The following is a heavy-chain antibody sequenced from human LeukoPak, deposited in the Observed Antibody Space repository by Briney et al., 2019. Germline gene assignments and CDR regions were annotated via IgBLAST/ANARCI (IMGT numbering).Heavy chain of an antibody. CDR2: ISYDGSNK. CDR3: AKDSTAVAGTREDY. Sequence: PGGSLRLSCAASGFTFSSYGMHWVRQAPGKGLEWVAVISYDGSNKYYADSVKGRFTISRDNSKNTLYLQMNSLRAEDTAVYYCAKDSTAVAGTREDYWGQGTLVTVSS. CDR1: GFTFSSYG. D-gene: IGHD6-19*01. J-gene: IGHJ4*02. V-gene: IGHV3-30*18.